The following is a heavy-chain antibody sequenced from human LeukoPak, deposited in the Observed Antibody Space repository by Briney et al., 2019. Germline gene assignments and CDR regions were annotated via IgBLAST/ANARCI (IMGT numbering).Heavy chain of an antibody. CDR2: IIPIFGTA. Sequence: SVKVSCTASGGTFSSYAISWVRQAPGQGLEWMGGIIPIFGTANYAQKFQGRVTITTDESTSTAYMELSSLRSEDTAVYYCAKVYSTYFPNWFDPWGQGTLVTVSS. J-gene: IGHJ5*02. D-gene: IGHD4-11*01. CDR1: GGTFSSYA. CDR3: AKVYSTYFPNWFDP. V-gene: IGHV1-69*05.